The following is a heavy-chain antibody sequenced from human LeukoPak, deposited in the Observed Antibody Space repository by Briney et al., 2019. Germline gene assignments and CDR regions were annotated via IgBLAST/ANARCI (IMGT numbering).Heavy chain of an antibody. CDR2: THYSGST. V-gene: IGHV4-59*01. D-gene: IGHD3-10*01. CDR3: ERDNNGSGKAGFDP. Sequence: SETLSLTCTVSGGFISTYYWAWIRQPPGPGLEWSGYTHYSGSTNYNHSLRSRVTISVDTSKNQYALKLTSMRAAAADVYYSERDNNGSGKAGFDPWGQGTLVTVPS. J-gene: IGHJ5*02. CDR1: GGFISTYY.